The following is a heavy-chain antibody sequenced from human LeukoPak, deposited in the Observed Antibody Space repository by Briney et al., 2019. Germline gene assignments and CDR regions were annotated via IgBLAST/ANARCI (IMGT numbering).Heavy chain of an antibody. V-gene: IGHV1-2*06. J-gene: IGHJ4*02. CDR3: ARDPPTSYYYDSSGYYPDY. D-gene: IGHD3-22*01. Sequence: GASVKVSCKASGYTFTGYYMHWVRQAPGQGLEWMGRINPNSGGTNYAQKFQGRVTMTRDTSISTAYMELSRLRSDDTAVYYCARDPPTSYYYDSSGYYPDYWGRGTLVTVSS. CDR1: GYTFTGYY. CDR2: INPNSGGT.